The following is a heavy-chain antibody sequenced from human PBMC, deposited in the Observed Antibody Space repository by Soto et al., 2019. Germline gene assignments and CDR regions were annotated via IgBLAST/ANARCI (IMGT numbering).Heavy chain of an antibody. CDR3: ASDSAGRGATLDY. CDR2: IWDDGSNN. J-gene: IGHJ4*02. D-gene: IGHD3-10*01. V-gene: IGHV3-33*01. Sequence: ESGGGVVQPGRSLRLSCAASGFTFSTHGMHWVRQAPGKGLEWVAIIWDDGSNNYYIDSVKGRFTISRDNSKNTLYRQMNSVRAEDTAVYYCASDSAGRGATLDYWGQGTLAPVSS. CDR1: GFTFSTHG.